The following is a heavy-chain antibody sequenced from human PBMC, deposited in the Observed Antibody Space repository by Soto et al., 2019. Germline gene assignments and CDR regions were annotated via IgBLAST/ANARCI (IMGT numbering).Heavy chain of an antibody. Sequence: QVQLVQSGAEVKKPGSSVKVSCKASGGTFSSYAISWVRQAPGQGLEWMGGIIPIFGTANYAQKFQGRVTITADESTSTAYMELSSLRSDDTAVYYCAYIAVAGDAEYFQHWGQGTLVTVSS. V-gene: IGHV1-69*12. CDR1: GGTFSSYA. CDR2: IIPIFGTA. CDR3: AYIAVAGDAEYFQH. D-gene: IGHD6-19*01. J-gene: IGHJ1*01.